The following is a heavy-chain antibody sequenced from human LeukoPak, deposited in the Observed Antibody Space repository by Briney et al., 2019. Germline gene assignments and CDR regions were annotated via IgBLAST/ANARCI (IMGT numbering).Heavy chain of an antibody. CDR3: ARAGIAAAYYYMDA. V-gene: IGHV4-59*01. Sequence: PSETLSLTCTVSGGSISSYYWNWIRQPPGKGLEWIGYIYYSGSTNYNPSLKSRVTISVDTSKNQFSLKLSSVTAADTAVYYCARAGIAAAYYYMDAWGRGTTVTVSS. CDR1: GGSISSYY. CDR2: IYYSGST. J-gene: IGHJ6*03. D-gene: IGHD6-13*01.